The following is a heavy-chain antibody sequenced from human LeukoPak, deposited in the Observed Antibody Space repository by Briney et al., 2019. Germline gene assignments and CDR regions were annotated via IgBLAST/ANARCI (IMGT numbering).Heavy chain of an antibody. V-gene: IGHV3-33*01. J-gene: IGHJ4*02. D-gene: IGHD3-10*01. CDR1: GFTFSRFG. CDR3: ARGGENFFDY. CDR2: IWFDGSKE. Sequence: PGGSLRLSCAASGFTFSRFGMHWVRQAPGKGPEWVAVIWFDGSKEYYADSVKGRFNISRDNSKNTLYLQLDSLRAGDTAVYYCARGGENFFDYWGRGTLVTVSS.